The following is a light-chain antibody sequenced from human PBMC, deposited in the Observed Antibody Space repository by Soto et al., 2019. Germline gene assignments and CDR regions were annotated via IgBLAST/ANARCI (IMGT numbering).Light chain of an antibody. CDR3: SSYGGRNNLL. CDR1: SSDVGGYNY. CDR2: EVS. Sequence: QSALTQPPSASGSPGQSVTIYCTGTSSDVGGYNYVSWYQQHPGKAPKVMIYEVSKRPSGVPDRFSGSKSGNTASLTVSGLQAEDEADYYCSSYGGRNNLLFGGGTKLTVL. J-gene: IGLJ2*01. V-gene: IGLV2-8*01.